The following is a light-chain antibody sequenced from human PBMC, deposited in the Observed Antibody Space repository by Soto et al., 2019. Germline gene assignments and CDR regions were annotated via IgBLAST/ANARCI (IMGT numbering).Light chain of an antibody. CDR1: QSISSW. CDR3: QQYNSYWT. CDR2: DAS. Sequence: IQMTHAHSTVSASVGDTVTLTCRASQSISSWLAWYQQKPGKAPKLLIYDASSLESGVPSRFSGSGSGTEFTLTISSLQPDDFATYYCQQYNSYWTFGQGTKVDIK. J-gene: IGKJ1*01. V-gene: IGKV1-5*01.